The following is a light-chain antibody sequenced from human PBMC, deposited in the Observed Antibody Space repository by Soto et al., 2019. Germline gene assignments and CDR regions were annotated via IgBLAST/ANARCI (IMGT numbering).Light chain of an antibody. Sequence: QMTQSPSSLSASVGEKIIITCRASRDVGSDVSWYQQKPGQAPKLLIYAASNLYTGVPSRFSGSRSGAEFTLTISSLQPEDFASYYCLQDYGDSWTFGQGTKVEIE. V-gene: IGKV1-6*01. CDR3: LQDYGDSWT. J-gene: IGKJ1*01. CDR2: AAS. CDR1: RDVGSD.